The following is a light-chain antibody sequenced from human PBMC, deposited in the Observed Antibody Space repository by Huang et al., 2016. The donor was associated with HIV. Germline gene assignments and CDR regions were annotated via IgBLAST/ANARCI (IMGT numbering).Light chain of an antibody. CDR1: QSIGSS. Sequence: EIVLTQSPDFQSVTPKEKVTITCRASQSIGSSLHWYQQKPDQSPKLLIKYASQSNSGVPSRFSGCGSETDFTLTINRLEAEDASTYYCHQSRTFPLTFGGGTKVEIK. J-gene: IGKJ4*01. V-gene: IGKV6-21*02. CDR2: YAS. CDR3: HQSRTFPLT.